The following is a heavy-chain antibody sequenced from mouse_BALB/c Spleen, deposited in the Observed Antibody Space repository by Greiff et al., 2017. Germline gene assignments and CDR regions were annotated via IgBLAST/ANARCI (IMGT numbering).Heavy chain of an antibody. J-gene: IGHJ2*01. Sequence: VQLQQSGPGLVAPSQSLSITCTVSGFSLTSYGVHWVRQPPGKGLEWLGVIWAGGSTNYNSALMSRLSISKDNSKSQVFLKMNSLQTDDTAMYYCARDLTTATYYFDYWGQGTTLTVSA. CDR2: IWAGGST. CDR3: ARDLTTATYYFDY. CDR1: GFSLTSYG. V-gene: IGHV2-9*02. D-gene: IGHD1-2*01.